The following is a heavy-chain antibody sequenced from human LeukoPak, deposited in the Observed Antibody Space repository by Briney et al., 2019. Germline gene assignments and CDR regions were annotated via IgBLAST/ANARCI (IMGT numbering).Heavy chain of an antibody. CDR3: ARDIVVVPAANSRDYYYGMDV. Sequence: ASVKVSCKASGYTFTSYGIRWVRQAPGQGLEWMGWISAYNGNTNYAQKLQGRVTMTTDTSTSTAYMELRSLRSDDTAVYYCARDIVVVPAANSRDYYYGMDVWGQGTTVTVSS. CDR1: GYTFTSYG. V-gene: IGHV1-18*01. CDR2: ISAYNGNT. D-gene: IGHD2-2*01. J-gene: IGHJ6*02.